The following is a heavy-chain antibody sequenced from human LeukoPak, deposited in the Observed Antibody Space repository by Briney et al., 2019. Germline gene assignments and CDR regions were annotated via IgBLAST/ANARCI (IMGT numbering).Heavy chain of an antibody. CDR2: IKSKNDGGTT. CDR1: GFTFSSYS. V-gene: IGHV3-15*01. CDR3: TTDPRWDLPPSDY. Sequence: GGSLRLSCAASGFTFSSYSMNWVRQAPGKGLEWVGRIKSKNDGGTTDSTAPVKGRFTISRDDSKDTLYLQMNSLTTEDTAVYYCTTDPRWDLPPSDYWGQGTLVTVSS. J-gene: IGHJ4*02. D-gene: IGHD1-26*01.